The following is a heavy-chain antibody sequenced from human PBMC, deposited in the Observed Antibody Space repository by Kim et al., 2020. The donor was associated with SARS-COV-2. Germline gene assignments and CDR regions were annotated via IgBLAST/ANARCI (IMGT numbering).Heavy chain of an antibody. CDR3: ARGERYCSGGSCHLFD. D-gene: IGHD2-15*01. CDR2: IYYSGST. CDR1: GGSISSSSYY. J-gene: IGHJ4*01. V-gene: IGHV4-39*01. Sequence: SETLSLTCTVSGGSISSSSYYWGWIRQPPGKGLEWIGSIYYSGSTYYNPSLKSRVTISVDTSKNQFSLKLSSVTAADTAVYYCARGERYCSGGSCHLFD.